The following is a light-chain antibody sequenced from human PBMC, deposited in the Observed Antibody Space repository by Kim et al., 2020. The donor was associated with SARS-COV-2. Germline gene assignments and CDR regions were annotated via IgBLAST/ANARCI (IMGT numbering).Light chain of an antibody. J-gene: IGLJ2*01. CDR2: GKN. CDR3: KSRGTSGNVV. Sequence: SSELTQDPAVSVALGQTVRITCRGDSLRSYYATWYQQKPGQAPVLVIYGKNNRPSGIPDRFSGSSSGNTASLTITGAQAEDEADHYCKSRGTSGNVVFGGGTKLTVL. V-gene: IGLV3-19*01. CDR1: SLRSYY.